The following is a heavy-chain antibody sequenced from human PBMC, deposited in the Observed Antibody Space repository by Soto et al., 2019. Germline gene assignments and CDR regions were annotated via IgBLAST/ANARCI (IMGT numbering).Heavy chain of an antibody. CDR1: GFTAVSYA. D-gene: IGHD2-21*01. V-gene: IGHV3-23*01. CDR2: MNGGGGST. CDR3: AKKSEIAVPRYYFDL. J-gene: IGHJ4*02. Sequence: AGSPRLSCAASGFTAVSYAMSWVRQDTGKGLEWVSSMNGGGGSTYYAESVQGRFTISRDNSKNTLYLQMNSLRVEDTAVYYCAKKSEIAVPRYYFDLWGQGTLVTVSS.